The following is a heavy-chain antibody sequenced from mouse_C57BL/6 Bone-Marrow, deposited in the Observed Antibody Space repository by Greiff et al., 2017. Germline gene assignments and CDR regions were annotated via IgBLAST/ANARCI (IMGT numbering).Heavy chain of an antibody. V-gene: IGHV5-4*03. Sequence: EVKLVESGGGLVKPGGSLRLSCAASGFTFSSSAMSWVRKTPEKRLEWVATISDGGSYTYYPDNVRGRFTISRDNAKNNLYLQMSHLKSEDTAMYYCAKGLTTWFDYWGQGTTLTVS. CDR2: ISDGGSYT. CDR1: GFTFSSSA. J-gene: IGHJ2*01. CDR3: AKGLTTWFDY. D-gene: IGHD2-1*01.